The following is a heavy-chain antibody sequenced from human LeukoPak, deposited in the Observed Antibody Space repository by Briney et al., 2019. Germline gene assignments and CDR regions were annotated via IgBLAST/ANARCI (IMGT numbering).Heavy chain of an antibody. D-gene: IGHD2-15*01. V-gene: IGHV1-2*02. CDR2: INLNSGGT. CDR3: ARDPPSIAGFSPDFDY. Sequence: ASVKVSCKASGYTFTGYYMHWVRQAPGQGLEWMGWINLNSGGTNYAQKFQGRVTMTSDTSNSTAHMELSRLRSDDTAVYYCARDPPSIAGFSPDFDYWGQGTLVTVSS. CDR1: GYTFTGYY. J-gene: IGHJ4*02.